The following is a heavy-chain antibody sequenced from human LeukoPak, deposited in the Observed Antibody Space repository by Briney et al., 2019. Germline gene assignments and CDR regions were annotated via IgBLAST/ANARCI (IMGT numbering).Heavy chain of an antibody. CDR2: IYYSGST. J-gene: IGHJ4*02. D-gene: IGHD2-21*02. Sequence: SETLSLTCAVSGGSISSGGYYWSWIRQHPGKGLEWIGYIYYSGSTYYNPSLKGRVTISVDTSKNQFSLKLSSVIAADTAVYYCARLQGDGIDYWGQGTLVTVSS. CDR1: GGSISSGGYY. CDR3: ARLQGDGIDY. V-gene: IGHV4-31*11.